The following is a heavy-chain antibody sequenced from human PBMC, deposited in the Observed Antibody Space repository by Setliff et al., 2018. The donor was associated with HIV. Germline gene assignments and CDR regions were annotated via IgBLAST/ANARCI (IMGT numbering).Heavy chain of an antibody. J-gene: IGHJ4*02. V-gene: IGHV4-59*01. D-gene: IGHD3-10*01. CDR3: ARAQMHRGVVSWSLYYFDY. CDR1: GGSLNNYY. Sequence: SETLSLTCTVSGGSLNNYYWNWIRQTPGKGLEWIGYIYENAYAPYTVSLRSRVTVSMDTSKNQLSLTLRSVTAADRAGYYCARAQMHRGVVSWSLYYFDYWGQGALVTVSS. CDR2: IYENAYA.